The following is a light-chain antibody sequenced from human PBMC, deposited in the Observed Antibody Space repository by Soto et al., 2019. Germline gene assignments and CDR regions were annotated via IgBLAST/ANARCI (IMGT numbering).Light chain of an antibody. Sequence: QSVVTQPPSASGTPGQSVSISCSGSSSNIGRNTVTWYQQVPGTAPKLLIHSNNQRPSGVPDRFSGSKSDTSASLAISGLHSEDEADYYCAVWDDSLNGYVFGTGTKLTVL. CDR3: AVWDDSLNGYV. CDR1: SSNIGRNT. J-gene: IGLJ1*01. CDR2: SNN. V-gene: IGLV1-44*01.